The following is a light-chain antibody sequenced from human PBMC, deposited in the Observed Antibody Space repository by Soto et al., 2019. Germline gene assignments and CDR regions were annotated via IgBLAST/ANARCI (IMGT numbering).Light chain of an antibody. J-gene: IGKJ4*01. CDR2: GAS. CDR3: QQYGSAPST. CDR1: KSVSSSY. Sequence: EKVLTQYPGTLSLSPGERATLSCRASKSVSSSYLAWYQQKPGQAPRLLIYGASSRATGIQDRFSGSGSGTDVTITIRIPANEAFAVYDCQQYGSAPSTFGGGTKVEIK. V-gene: IGKV3-20*01.